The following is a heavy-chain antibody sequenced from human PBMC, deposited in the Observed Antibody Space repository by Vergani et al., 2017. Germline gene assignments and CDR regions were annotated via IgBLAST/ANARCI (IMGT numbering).Heavy chain of an antibody. Sequence: QVQLQESGPGLVKPSQTLSLTCTVSGGSSSTGGQSWTCLRQSAGKGLEWIGRIYTSGATNYNPSLRSRAIMSADASKKQFSLKLTSVTAADTAVYYCGRVADFYGLGSRLLDLWGQGILVTVSS. CDR1: GGSSSTGGQS. CDR2: IYTSGAT. V-gene: IGHV4-61*02. J-gene: IGHJ5*02. D-gene: IGHD3-10*01. CDR3: GRVADFYGLGSRLLDL.